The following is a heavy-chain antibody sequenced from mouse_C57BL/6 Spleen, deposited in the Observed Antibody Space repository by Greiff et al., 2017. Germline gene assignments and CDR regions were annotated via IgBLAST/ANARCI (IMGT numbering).Heavy chain of an antibody. CDR1: GYTFTSYW. Sequence: EVQLQQSGTVLARPGASVKMSCKTSGYTFTSYWMHWVKQRPGQGLEWIGAIYPGNSDTSYNQKFKGKAKLTAVTSASTAYMELSSLTNEDSAFYYCTSSTVVAHDAMDYWGQGTSVTVSS. CDR2: IYPGNSDT. D-gene: IGHD1-1*01. CDR3: TSSTVVAHDAMDY. V-gene: IGHV1-5*01. J-gene: IGHJ4*01.